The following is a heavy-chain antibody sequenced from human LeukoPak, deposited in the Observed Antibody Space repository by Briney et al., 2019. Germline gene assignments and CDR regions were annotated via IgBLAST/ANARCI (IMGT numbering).Heavy chain of an antibody. V-gene: IGHV3-30*04. Sequence: GRSLRLSCAASGFTFSSYAMHWVRQAPGKGLEWVAVISYDGSNKYYADSAKGRFTISRDNSKNTLYLQMNSLRAEDTAVYYCARASMVSYYYYYMDVWGKGTTVTVSS. D-gene: IGHD3-10*01. CDR3: ARASMVSYYYYYMDV. CDR1: GFTFSSYA. J-gene: IGHJ6*03. CDR2: ISYDGSNK.